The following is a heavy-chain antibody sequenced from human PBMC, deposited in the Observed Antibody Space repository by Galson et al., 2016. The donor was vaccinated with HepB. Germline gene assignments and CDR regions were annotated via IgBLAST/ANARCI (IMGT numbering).Heavy chain of an antibody. J-gene: IGHJ5*02. CDR2: IYHSGTT. CDR3: ARNSGGSYLGWFDP. CDR1: GGSISSSNW. D-gene: IGHD1-26*01. V-gene: IGHV4-4*02. Sequence: SETLSLTCAVSGGSISSSNWWTRVRQPPGKGLEWIGEIYHSGTTHYNPSLESRVTISVDKSKNQFPLKLNSVTAADTAVYYCARNSGGSYLGWFDPWGQGTLVTVSS.